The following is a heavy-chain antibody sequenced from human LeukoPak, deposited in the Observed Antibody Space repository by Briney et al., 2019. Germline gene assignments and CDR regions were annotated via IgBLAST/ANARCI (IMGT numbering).Heavy chain of an antibody. CDR3: AREQGFDWLLYHGYFDY. V-gene: IGHV1-2*04. J-gene: IGHJ4*02. D-gene: IGHD3-9*01. CDR2: INPNSGGT. CDR1: GYTFTGYY. Sequence: GASVTVSCKAPGYTFTGYYMHWVRQAPGQGLEWMGWINPNSGGTIYAQKFQGWVTMTRDTSISTAYMELSRLRSDDTAVYYCAREQGFDWLLYHGYFDYWGQGTLVTVSS.